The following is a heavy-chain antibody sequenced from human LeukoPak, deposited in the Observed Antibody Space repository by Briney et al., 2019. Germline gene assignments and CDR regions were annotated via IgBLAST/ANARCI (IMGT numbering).Heavy chain of an antibody. V-gene: IGHV3-72*01. J-gene: IGHJ4*02. Sequence: GGSLRLSCAASGFTFSDHYMDWVRQAPGKGLEWVGRIRKKVNGYTTEYAASVKGRFTISRDDSKISLYLQMNSLKTEDTALYYCARVRDSDGYSYDYWGQGTPVTVSS. CDR2: IRKKVNGYTT. CDR1: GFTFSDHY. CDR3: ARVRDSDGYSYDY. D-gene: IGHD3-22*01.